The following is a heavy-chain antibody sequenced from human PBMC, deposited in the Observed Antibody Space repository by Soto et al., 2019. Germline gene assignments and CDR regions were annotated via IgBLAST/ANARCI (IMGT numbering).Heavy chain of an antibody. Sequence: SETLSLTCTVSGGSISSGGYYWSWIRQHPGKGLEWIGYIYYSGSTYYNPSLKSRVTISVDTSKNQFSLKLSSVTAADTAVYYCARDRGPAISGRFDPWGQGTLVTVSS. J-gene: IGHJ5*02. V-gene: IGHV4-31*03. CDR3: ARDRGPAISGRFDP. CDR2: IYYSGST. D-gene: IGHD2-21*02. CDR1: GGSISSGGYY.